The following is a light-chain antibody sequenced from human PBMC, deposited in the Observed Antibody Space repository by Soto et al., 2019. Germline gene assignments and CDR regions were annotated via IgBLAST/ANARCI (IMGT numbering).Light chain of an antibody. V-gene: IGKV1-5*01. CDR3: QQYNSYSLRT. Sequence: DIQMTQSPSTLSASVGDRVTITCRASQSISSWLAWYQQKPGKAPKLLIYAASSLESGVPSTFSGSGSGTEFTLTISSLQPDDFATYYCQQYNSYSLRTFGQGTKVEIK. CDR2: AAS. J-gene: IGKJ1*01. CDR1: QSISSW.